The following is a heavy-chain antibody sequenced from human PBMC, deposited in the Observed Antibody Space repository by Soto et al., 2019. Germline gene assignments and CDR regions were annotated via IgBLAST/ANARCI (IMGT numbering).Heavy chain of an antibody. CDR2: IYYSGST. J-gene: IGHJ5*02. Sequence: PSETLSLTCTVSGGSISSSSYYWGWIRQPPGKGLEWIGSIYYSGSTYYNPSLKSRVTISVDTSKNQFSLKLSSVTAADTAVYYCASTLLYFDWLLRQSNWLSSWGQETLVLVSS. V-gene: IGHV4-39*01. CDR3: ASTLLYFDWLLRQSNWLSS. D-gene: IGHD3-9*01. CDR1: GGSISSSSYY.